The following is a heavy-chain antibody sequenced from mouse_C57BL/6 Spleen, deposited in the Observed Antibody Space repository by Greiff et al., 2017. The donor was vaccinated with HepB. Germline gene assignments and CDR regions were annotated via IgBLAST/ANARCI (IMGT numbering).Heavy chain of an antibody. Sequence: EVHLVESGPGLVKPSQSLSLTCSVTGYSITSGYYWNWIRQFPGNKLEWLGYINYDGSNNYNPSLKNRISITRDTSKNQFFLKLNSVTTEDTATYCCAREGYYYGSSFYAMDYWGQGTSVTVSS. J-gene: IGHJ4*01. CDR2: INYDGSN. CDR3: AREGYYYGSSFYAMDY. CDR1: GYSITSGYY. V-gene: IGHV3-6*01. D-gene: IGHD1-1*01.